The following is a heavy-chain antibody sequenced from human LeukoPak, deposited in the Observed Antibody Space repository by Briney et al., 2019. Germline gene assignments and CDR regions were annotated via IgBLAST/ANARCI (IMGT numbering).Heavy chain of an antibody. CDR3: ARVSGSYYKYYGMDV. Sequence: GESLQISCKGSGYSFTSYWIGWVRQLPGKGLEWMGIIYPGDSDTRYSPSFQGQVTISADKSISTAYLQWSSLKASDTAMYYCARVSGSYYKYYGMDVWGQGTTVTVSS. CDR1: GYSFTSYW. CDR2: IYPGDSDT. V-gene: IGHV5-51*01. J-gene: IGHJ6*02. D-gene: IGHD1-26*01.